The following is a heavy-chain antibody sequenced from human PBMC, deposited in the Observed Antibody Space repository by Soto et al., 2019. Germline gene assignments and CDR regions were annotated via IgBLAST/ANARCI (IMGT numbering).Heavy chain of an antibody. J-gene: IGHJ4*02. CDR2: IGVGSGNR. D-gene: IGHD2-8*01. CDR1: GFTFTSSA. V-gene: IGHV1-58*01. Sequence: QMQLLQSGPEVTKPGTSVKVSCKASGFTFTSSAVQWVRQARGHLFERIGWIGVGSGNRHYAQKFQERVTITRDMSTNPADMELSSLRSEDTAVYYCAALGVNFDHWGQGTLVTVSS. CDR3: AALGVNFDH.